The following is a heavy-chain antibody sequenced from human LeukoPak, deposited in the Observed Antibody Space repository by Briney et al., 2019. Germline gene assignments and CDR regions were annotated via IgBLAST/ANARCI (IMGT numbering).Heavy chain of an antibody. Sequence: PGGSLRLSCAASGFTFSSYSMNWVRQAPEKGLEWVSSISSSSSYIYYADSVKGRFTISRDNAKNSLYLQMNSLRAEDTAVYYCARAQAEYSGSFLGYYYYGMDVWGKGTTVTVSS. CDR1: GFTFSSYS. J-gene: IGHJ6*04. CDR2: ISSSSSYI. CDR3: ARAQAEYSGSFLGYYYYGMDV. D-gene: IGHD1-26*01. V-gene: IGHV3-21*01.